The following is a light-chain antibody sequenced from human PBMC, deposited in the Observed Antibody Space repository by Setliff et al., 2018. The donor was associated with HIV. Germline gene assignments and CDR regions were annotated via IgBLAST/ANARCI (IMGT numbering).Light chain of an antibody. J-gene: IGLJ1*01. CDR1: SSDVGGYDY. V-gene: IGLV2-14*01. CDR3: SSYTSSSTLRV. Sequence: QSALTQPASVSGSPGQSITISCTGTSSDVGGYDYVSWYQQHPGKAPKLMIYDVNKRPSGVSNRFSGSKSGNTASLTTSGLQAEDEADYYCSSYTSSSTLRVFGTGTKVTVL. CDR2: DVN.